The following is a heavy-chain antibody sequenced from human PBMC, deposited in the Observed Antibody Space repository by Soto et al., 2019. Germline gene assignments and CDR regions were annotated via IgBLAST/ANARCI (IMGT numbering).Heavy chain of an antibody. CDR1: GGSISSSNW. CDR3: VSQRTTVITQAYFDY. V-gene: IGHV4-4*02. J-gene: IGHJ4*02. Sequence: SETLSLTCAVSGGSISSSNWWSWVRQPPGKGLEWIGEIYHSGSTNYNPSLKSRVTISVDTSKNQFSLNLNSVTASDTAVYFCVSQRTTVITQAYFDYWGPGALVTVSS. D-gene: IGHD4-4*01. CDR2: IYHSGST.